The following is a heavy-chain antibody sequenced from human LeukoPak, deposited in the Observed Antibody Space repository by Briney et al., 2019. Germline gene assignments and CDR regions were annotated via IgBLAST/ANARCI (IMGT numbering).Heavy chain of an antibody. V-gene: IGHV4-59*12. CDR1: GGSISSYY. J-gene: IGHJ5*02. CDR2: IYYSGST. CDR3: ARTYGSSSWSNWFDP. D-gene: IGHD6-13*01. Sequence: PSETLSLTCTVSGGSISSYYWSWIRQPPGKGLEWIGYIYYSGSTNYNPSLKSRVTISVDTSKNQFSLKLSSVTAADTAVYYCARTYGSSSWSNWFDPWGQGTLVTVSS.